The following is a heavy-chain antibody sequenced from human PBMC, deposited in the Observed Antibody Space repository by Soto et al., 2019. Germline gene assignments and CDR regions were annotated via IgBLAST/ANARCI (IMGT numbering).Heavy chain of an antibody. CDR3: AKGGAAAPRYYYFYMDV. J-gene: IGHJ6*03. CDR1: EFTFSDYA. D-gene: IGHD6-13*01. CDR2: ISGSGGST. V-gene: IGHV3-23*01. Sequence: EVQLLESGGGLVQPGGSLRLSCAASEFTFSDYAMNWVRQAPGKGLEWVSAISGSGGSTYYADSVKGRFTIARDNSKNTLYLQMNSLRAEDTAVYYYAKGGAAAPRYYYFYMDVWGKGTTVTVS.